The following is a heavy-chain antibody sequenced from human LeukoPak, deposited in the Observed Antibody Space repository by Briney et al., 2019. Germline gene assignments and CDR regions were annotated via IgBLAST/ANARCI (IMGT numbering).Heavy chain of an antibody. J-gene: IGHJ4*02. V-gene: IGHV3-33*01. CDR2: IWYDGSTK. D-gene: IGHD4-17*01. Sequence: GRSLRLSCAASGFTFSSYGMHWVRQAPGRGLEWVAGIWYDGSTKIYRDSVKGRFTISRDNSKNTLYLQMISLRAEDTAVYYCARDGEDYGSGPRGDYWGQGTLVTVFS. CDR3: ARDGEDYGSGPRGDY. CDR1: GFTFSSYG.